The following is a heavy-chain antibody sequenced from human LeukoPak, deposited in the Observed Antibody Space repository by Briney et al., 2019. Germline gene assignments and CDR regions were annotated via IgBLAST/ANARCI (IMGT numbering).Heavy chain of an antibody. Sequence: GGSLRLSCAASGFTFSSYAMSWVRQAPGKGLEWVSAISGSGGSTYYADSVKGRFTISRDNSKNTLYLRTNSLRAEGTAVYYCAKERIAAPAYMDVWGKGTTVTVSS. CDR2: ISGSGGST. D-gene: IGHD6-6*01. J-gene: IGHJ6*03. CDR1: GFTFSSYA. V-gene: IGHV3-23*01. CDR3: AKERIAAPAYMDV.